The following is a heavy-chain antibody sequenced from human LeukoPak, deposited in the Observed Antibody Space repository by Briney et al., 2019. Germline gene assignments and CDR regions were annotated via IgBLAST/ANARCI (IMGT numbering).Heavy chain of an antibody. CDR3: ASVHRGYSYGRLDY. Sequence: PGGSLRLSCAASGFAFSDYSMNWVRQAPGKGLEWVSYISSGDNTIHYADSVKGRFTISRDNAKNSLYLEMNSLRDEDTAVYYCASVHRGYSYGRLDYWGQGTLVTVSS. CDR1: GFAFSDYS. D-gene: IGHD5-18*01. V-gene: IGHV3-48*02. CDR2: ISSGDNTI. J-gene: IGHJ4*02.